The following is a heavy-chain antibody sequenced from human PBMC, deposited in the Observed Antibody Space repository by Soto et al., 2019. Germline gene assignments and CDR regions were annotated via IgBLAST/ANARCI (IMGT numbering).Heavy chain of an antibody. D-gene: IGHD2-21*01. Sequence: PGESLKISCKGSRYSFTRYWIGWLRQMPGKVLGWMGIIYPGDSDTRYSPSFQGQVTISADKSISTAYLKWSSLKASDTDMYYCARRNNVVVPQGDWFEPWGEGTPVTVS. V-gene: IGHV5-51*01. CDR3: ARRNNVVVPQGDWFEP. J-gene: IGHJ5*02. CDR1: RYSFTRYW. CDR2: IYPGDSDT.